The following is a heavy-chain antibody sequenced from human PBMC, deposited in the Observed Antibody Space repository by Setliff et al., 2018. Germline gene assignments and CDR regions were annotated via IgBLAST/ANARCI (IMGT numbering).Heavy chain of an antibody. D-gene: IGHD3-3*01. CDR2: ITWDGGST. Sequence: PGGSLRLSCAASGFTFDDYTMHWVRQAPGKGLEWVSLITWDGGSTFYADSVKGRFTISRDNRKNSLYLQMNSLTSEDTALYFCTKDGGRLRFVSHLDFWGQGTPVTV. J-gene: IGHJ4*02. V-gene: IGHV3-43*01. CDR1: GFTFDDYT. CDR3: TKDGGRLRFVSHLDF.